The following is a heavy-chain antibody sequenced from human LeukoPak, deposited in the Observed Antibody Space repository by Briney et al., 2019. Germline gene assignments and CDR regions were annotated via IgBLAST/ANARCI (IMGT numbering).Heavy chain of an antibody. CDR3: AKRMVRGALDC. Sequence: QPGGSLRLSCAASGFTFSSYEMNWVRQAPGKGLEWVSYISSSGSTIYYADSVKGRFTISRDNAKNSLYLQMNSLRAEDTAVYYCAKRMVRGALDCWGQGTLVTVSS. CDR2: ISSSGSTI. CDR1: GFTFSSYE. V-gene: IGHV3-48*03. J-gene: IGHJ4*02. D-gene: IGHD3-10*01.